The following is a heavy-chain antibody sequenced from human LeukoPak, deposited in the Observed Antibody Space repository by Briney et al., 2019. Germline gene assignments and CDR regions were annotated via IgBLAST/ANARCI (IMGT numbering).Heavy chain of an antibody. Sequence: SETLSLTCTVSGGSISSYYWSWIRQPPGKGLEWIGYIYYSGSTNYNPSLKSRVTISVDTSKNQFSLKLSSVTAADTAVYYCARVGGSYLHHFDYRGQGTLVTVSS. CDR3: ARVGGSYLHHFDY. J-gene: IGHJ4*02. D-gene: IGHD1-26*01. CDR1: GGSISSYY. V-gene: IGHV4-59*01. CDR2: IYYSGST.